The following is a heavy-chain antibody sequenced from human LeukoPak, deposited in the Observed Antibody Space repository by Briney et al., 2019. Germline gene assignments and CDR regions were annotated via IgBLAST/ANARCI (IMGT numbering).Heavy chain of an antibody. Sequence: GGSLRLSCAASGFTFSSYEMNWVRQAPGKGLEWVSYISSSGSTIYYADSVKGRFTISRDNAKNSLYLQMNSLRAEDTAVYYCARGRSCYGSGSDYWGQGTLVTVSS. D-gene: IGHD3-10*01. CDR3: ARGRSCYGSGSDY. V-gene: IGHV3-48*03. CDR1: GFTFSSYE. CDR2: ISSSGSTI. J-gene: IGHJ4*02.